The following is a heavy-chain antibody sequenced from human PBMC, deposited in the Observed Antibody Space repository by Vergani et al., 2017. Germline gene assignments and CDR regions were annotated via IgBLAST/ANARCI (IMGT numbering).Heavy chain of an antibody. CDR3: AKGKLGAVAGPDAFDI. CDR2: ISWNSGSI. V-gene: IGHV3-9*01. J-gene: IGHJ3*02. D-gene: IGHD6-19*01. CDR1: GFTFDDYA. Sequence: EVQLVESGGGLVQPGRSLRLSCAASGFTFDDYAMHWVRQAPGKGLEWVSGISWNSGSIGYADSVKGRFTISRDNAKNSLYLQMNSLRAEDTALYYCAKGKLGAVAGPDAFDIWSQGTMVTVSS.